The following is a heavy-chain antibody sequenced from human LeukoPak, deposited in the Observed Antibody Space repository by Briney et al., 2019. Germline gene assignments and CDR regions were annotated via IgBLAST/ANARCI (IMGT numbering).Heavy chain of an antibody. CDR3: ASNHPSRLGIIDY. D-gene: IGHD7-27*01. Sequence: PSETLSLTCAVYGGSFSGYYWSWIRQPPGKGLEWIGEINHSGSTNYNPSLKSRVTISVDTSKNQFSLKLSSVTAADTAVYYCASNHPSRLGIIDYWGQGTLVTVSS. J-gene: IGHJ4*02. CDR1: GGSFSGYY. V-gene: IGHV4-34*01. CDR2: INHSGST.